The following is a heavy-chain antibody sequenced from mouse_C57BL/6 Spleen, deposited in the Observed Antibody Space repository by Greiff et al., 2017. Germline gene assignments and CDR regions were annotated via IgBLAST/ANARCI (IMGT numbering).Heavy chain of an antibody. V-gene: IGHV1-59*01. J-gene: IGHJ4*01. Sequence: QVQLQQPGAELVRPGTSVKLSCKASGYTFTSYWMHWVKQRPGHGLEWIGVIDPSDSYTNYNQKFKGKATLTVDTSSSTAYMQLSSLTSEDSAVYYCARPPITTVVARDAMDYWGQGTSVTVSS. CDR2: IDPSDSYT. CDR3: ARPPITTVVARDAMDY. CDR1: GYTFTSYW. D-gene: IGHD1-1*01.